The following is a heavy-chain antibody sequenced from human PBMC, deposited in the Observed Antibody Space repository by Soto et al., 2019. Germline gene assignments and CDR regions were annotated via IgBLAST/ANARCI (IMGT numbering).Heavy chain of an antibody. CDR2: ISDYNGNT. V-gene: IGHV1-18*01. CDR1: GYTFTSYG. D-gene: IGHD3-10*01. Sequence: QVQLVQSGAEVKKPGASVKVSGKASGYTFTSYGITWVRQAPGQGLEWMGWISDYNGNTNYAQNLQGRVTMTTDTSTSTAYMELRSPRSDDTAVYYCARVQEGEFYYYYGMDVWGQGTTVTVSS. J-gene: IGHJ6*02. CDR3: ARVQEGEFYYYYGMDV.